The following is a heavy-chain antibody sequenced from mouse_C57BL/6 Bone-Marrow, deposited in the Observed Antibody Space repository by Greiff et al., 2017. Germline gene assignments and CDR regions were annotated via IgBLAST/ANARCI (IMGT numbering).Heavy chain of an antibody. D-gene: IGHD1-1*01. V-gene: IGHV14-4*01. CDR1: GFNIKDDY. CDR3: TTGRFITTVVATNFDV. J-gene: IGHJ1*03. Sequence: VQLQQSGAELVRPGASVKLSCTASGFNIKDDYMHWVKQRPEQGLEWIGWIDPENGDTEYASKFQGKATITADTSSNTAYLQLSSLTSEDTAGYYCTTGRFITTVVATNFDVWGTGTTVTVSS. CDR2: IDPENGDT.